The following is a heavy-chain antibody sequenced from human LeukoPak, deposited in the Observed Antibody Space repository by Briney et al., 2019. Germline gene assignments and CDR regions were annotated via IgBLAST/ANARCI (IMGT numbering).Heavy chain of an antibody. Sequence: PGGSLRLSCAASGFTFSSYEMNWVRQAPGKGLEWVSYISSSGSTIYYADSVKGRFTISRDNAKNSLYLQMNSLRAEDTAVYYCARDPRIVGSRGTFDYWGQGTLVTVSS. J-gene: IGHJ4*02. CDR1: GFTFSSYE. CDR2: ISSSGSTI. V-gene: IGHV3-48*03. CDR3: ARDPRIVGSRGTFDY. D-gene: IGHD1-26*01.